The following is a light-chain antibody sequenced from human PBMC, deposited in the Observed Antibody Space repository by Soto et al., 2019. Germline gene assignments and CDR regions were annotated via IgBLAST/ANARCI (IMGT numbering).Light chain of an antibody. CDR3: QQYGSSSYT. J-gene: IGKJ2*01. V-gene: IGKV3-20*01. CDR1: QSVSSSY. CDR2: SAS. Sequence: EIVLTQSPGTLSLSPGERATLSCRASQSVSSSYLAWYQQKPDQAPRLLIYSASSRATGTPDRFSGSGSGTDFALTISRLEPEDFAVYYCQQYGSSSYTFGQGTKREIK.